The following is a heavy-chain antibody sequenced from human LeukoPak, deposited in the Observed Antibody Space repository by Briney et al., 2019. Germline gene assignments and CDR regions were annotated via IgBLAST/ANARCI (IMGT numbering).Heavy chain of an antibody. Sequence: GASVKVSCKASGGTFSSYAISWVRQAPGQGLEWMGGIIAIFGTANYAQKFQGRVTITADKSSTTVYMELSSLRSEDTAVYYCAREGGTGAFDIWGQGTMVTVSP. V-gene: IGHV1-69*06. CDR1: GGTFSSYA. CDR2: IIAIFGTA. J-gene: IGHJ3*02. D-gene: IGHD1-14*01. CDR3: AREGGTGAFDI.